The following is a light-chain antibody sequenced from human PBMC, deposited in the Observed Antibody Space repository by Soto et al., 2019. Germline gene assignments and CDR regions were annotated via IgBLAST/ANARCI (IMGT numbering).Light chain of an antibody. V-gene: IGKV3-20*01. CDR1: QSVSISY. CDR2: GAS. J-gene: IGKJ5*01. Sequence: EIVLTQSPGTLSLSPGERATLSCRASQSVSISYLAWYQQKPGQAPRLLIYGASSRATGIPDRFSGSGSGTDFTLYISRLEPEDFAVYYGQQYGSSPPITFGQGTRLEIK. CDR3: QQYGSSPPIT.